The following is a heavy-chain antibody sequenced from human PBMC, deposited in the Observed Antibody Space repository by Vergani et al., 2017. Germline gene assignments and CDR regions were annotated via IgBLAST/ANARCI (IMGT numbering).Heavy chain of an antibody. Sequence: EVQLVESGGGLVQPGGSLRLSCAASGFTFSSYWMSWVRQAPGKGLEWVANIKQDGSEKYYVDSVKGRFTISRDNAKNSLYLQMNSLRAEDTAVYYCAGGRVFSSDGMDVWGQGTTVTVSS. CDR2: IKQDGSEK. CDR1: GFTFSSYW. CDR3: AGGRVFSSDGMDV. J-gene: IGHJ6*02. V-gene: IGHV3-7*03. D-gene: IGHD3-9*01.